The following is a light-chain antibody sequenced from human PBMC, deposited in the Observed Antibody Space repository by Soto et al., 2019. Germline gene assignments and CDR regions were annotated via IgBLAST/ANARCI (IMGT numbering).Light chain of an antibody. CDR1: QNLNNW. V-gene: IGKV1-5*03. J-gene: IGKJ1*01. CDR3: QQYNNYPWT. Sequence: DIQMTQSPSTLSASVGDRVTITCRASQNLNNWLAWFQQKPGKAPTLLIYKASGLESGVPSRFSGSGSGTEFTLTSSSLQPDDSSTYYCQQYNNYPWTFGQGTKVEIK. CDR2: KAS.